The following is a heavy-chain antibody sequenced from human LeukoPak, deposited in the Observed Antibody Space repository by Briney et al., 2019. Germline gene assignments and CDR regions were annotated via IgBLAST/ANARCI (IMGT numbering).Heavy chain of an antibody. CDR3: AKDRGNHYYYYYYMDV. J-gene: IGHJ6*03. CDR2: IWYDGSNK. CDR1: GFTFSSYG. Sequence: GRALRISCAASGFTFSSYGMHWGRQAPGKGLEGGGVIWYDGSNKYYADSVKGRFTISRDNSKNTLYLQMNSLRAEDTAVYYCAKDRGNHYYYYYYMDVWGKGTTVTVSS. D-gene: IGHD1-14*01. V-gene: IGHV3-33*06.